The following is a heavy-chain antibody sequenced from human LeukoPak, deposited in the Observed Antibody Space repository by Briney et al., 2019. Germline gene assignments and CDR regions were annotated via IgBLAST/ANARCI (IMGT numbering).Heavy chain of an antibody. Sequence: GSLRLFCAASGFSFSTYAMSWVCHAPGKGLEWISGISSSSGDTHYDESVKGRCIVSRENSKTTLFLLLISLRAEDTAVYYCASGTYRLGDYWGQEVLVALSS. D-gene: IGHD3-10*01. V-gene: IGHV3-23*01. CDR1: GFSFSTYA. CDR2: ISSSSGDT. J-gene: IGHJ4*02. CDR3: ASGTYRLGDY.